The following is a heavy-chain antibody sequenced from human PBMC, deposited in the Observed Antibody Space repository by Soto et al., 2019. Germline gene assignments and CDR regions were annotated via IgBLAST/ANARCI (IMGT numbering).Heavy chain of an antibody. CDR1: GYTFTSYY. J-gene: IGHJ6*02. D-gene: IGHD2-21*02. CDR2: INPSGGST. CDR3: ARADAYCGGDCYSYYYYGMDV. V-gene: IGHV1-46*01. Sequence: QVQLVQSGAEVKKPGASVKVSCKASGYTFTSYYIHWVRQAPGQGLEWMGIINPSGGSTSYAQMLQGRVTMTRDTSTSTVYMELSSLRSEDTAVYYCARADAYCGGDCYSYYYYGMDVWGQGTTVTVSS.